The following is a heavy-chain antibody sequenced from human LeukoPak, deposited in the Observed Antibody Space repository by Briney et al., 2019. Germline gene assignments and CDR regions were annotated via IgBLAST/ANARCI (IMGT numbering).Heavy chain of an antibody. Sequence: PGGSLRLSCAASGFTVSSYAMSWVRQAPGKGLEWVSAISGSGGSTYYADSVKCRFTISRDNSKNTLYLQMNSLRAEDTAVYYCAKRRYIVGASGGDYWGQGTLVTVSS. CDR2: ISGSGGST. CDR3: AKRRYIVGASGGDY. D-gene: IGHD1-26*01. CDR1: GFTVSSYA. V-gene: IGHV3-23*01. J-gene: IGHJ4*02.